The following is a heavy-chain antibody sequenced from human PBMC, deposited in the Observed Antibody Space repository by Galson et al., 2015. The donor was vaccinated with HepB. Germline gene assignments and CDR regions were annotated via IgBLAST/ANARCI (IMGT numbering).Heavy chain of an antibody. CDR1: GVSISSSLYY. J-gene: IGHJ3*02. Sequence: TLSLTCAVSGVSISSSLYYWGWIRQSPKKGLEWIGSIYYGGRTDYNPSLKSRATISVDTSKSQFSLKLTSVTAADTAIYYCARVSRNSSGSYHRRGAFDIWGQGTMVTVSS. CDR2: IYYGGRT. V-gene: IGHV4-39*07. CDR3: ARVSRNSSGSYHRRGAFDI. D-gene: IGHD3-22*01.